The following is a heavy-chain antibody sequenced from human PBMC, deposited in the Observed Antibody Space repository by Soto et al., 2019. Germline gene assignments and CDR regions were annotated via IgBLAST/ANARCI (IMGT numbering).Heavy chain of an antibody. J-gene: IGHJ4*02. CDR3: ARDASGYDFDS. D-gene: IGHD5-12*01. CDR1: GYTFTGYY. CDR2: INPNSGGT. V-gene: IGHV1-2*04. Sequence: ASVKVSCKASGYTFTGYYMHWVRQAPGQGLEWMGWINPNSGGTNYAQKFQGWVTMTRDTSMSTAYMELSSLASEDTAVYYCARDASGYDFDSWGQGTLVTVSS.